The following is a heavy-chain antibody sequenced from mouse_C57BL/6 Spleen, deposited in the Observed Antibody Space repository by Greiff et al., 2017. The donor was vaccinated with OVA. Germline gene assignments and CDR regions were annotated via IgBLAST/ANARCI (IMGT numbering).Heavy chain of an antibody. D-gene: IGHD2-5*01. CDR1: GYTFTSYW. CDR3: ARTYSNCEAMDY. Sequence: QVQLQQPGAELVRPGSSVKLSCKASGYTFTSYWMDWVKQRPGQGLEWIGNIYPSDSDTPYNQKFKDKATLTVDKSSNTAYLQLSSLTSEDSAVYYCARTYSNCEAMDYWGQGTSVTVSS. CDR2: IYPSDSDT. V-gene: IGHV1-61*01. J-gene: IGHJ4*01.